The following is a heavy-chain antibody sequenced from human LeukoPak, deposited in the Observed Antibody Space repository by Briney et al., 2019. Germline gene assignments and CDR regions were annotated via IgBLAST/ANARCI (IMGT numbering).Heavy chain of an antibody. D-gene: IGHD3-9*01. CDR3: ARGPSVLRYFDWLFPFDY. J-gene: IGHJ4*02. V-gene: IGHV3-33*01. CDR2: IWYDGSNK. CDR1: GFTFSSYG. Sequence: PGGSLRLSRAASGFTFSSYGMHWVRQAPGKGLEWVAVIWYDGSNKYYADSVKGRFTISRDNSKNTLYLQMNSLRAEDTAVYYCARGPSVLRYFDWLFPFDYWGQGTLVTVSS.